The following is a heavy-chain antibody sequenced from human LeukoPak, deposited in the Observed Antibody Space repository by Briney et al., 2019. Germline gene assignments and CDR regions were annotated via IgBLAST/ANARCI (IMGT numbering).Heavy chain of an antibody. J-gene: IGHJ4*02. D-gene: IGHD2/OR15-2a*01. CDR2: IYYSGST. Sequence: SQTLSLTCTVSGGSISSGGYYWSWIRQHPGKGLEWIGYIYYSGSTYYNPSLKSRVTISVDTSKNQFSLKLSSVTAADTAVYYCARVRAVYELDFDYWGQGTLVTVSS. CDR3: ARVRAVYELDFDY. CDR1: GGSISSGGYY. V-gene: IGHV4-31*03.